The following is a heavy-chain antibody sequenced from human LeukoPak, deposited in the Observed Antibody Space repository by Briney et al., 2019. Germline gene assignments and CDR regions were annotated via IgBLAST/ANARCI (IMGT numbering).Heavy chain of an antibody. CDR1: GFTFDDYG. CDR2: INWNGDNT. J-gene: IGHJ4*02. V-gene: IGHV3-20*04. CDR3: AREEDRGYYFDY. Sequence: GGSLRLSCAASGFTFDDYGMSWVRQAPGKGLEWVSDINWNGDNTIYADSVKGRFTISRDNAKNSLYLQMNSLRAEDTALYYCAREEDRGYYFDYWGQGTLVTVSP. D-gene: IGHD1-14*01.